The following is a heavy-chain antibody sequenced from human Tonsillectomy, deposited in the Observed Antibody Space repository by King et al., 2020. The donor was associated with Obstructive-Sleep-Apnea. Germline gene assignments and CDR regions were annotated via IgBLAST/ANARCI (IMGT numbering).Heavy chain of an antibody. D-gene: IGHD6-25*01. J-gene: IGHJ4*02. CDR1: GFTVRSNY. CDR2: IYSDGST. Sequence: VQLVESGGGLVQPGGSLRLSCAASGFTVRSNYMSWVRQAPGKGLEWVSVIYSDGSTYYTDSVKGRFTISRDSSKNTLYLQLNSLGAEDTAVYYCARLWQRWNSEFDYWGQGTLVTVSS. CDR3: ARLWQRWNSEFDY. V-gene: IGHV3-66*04.